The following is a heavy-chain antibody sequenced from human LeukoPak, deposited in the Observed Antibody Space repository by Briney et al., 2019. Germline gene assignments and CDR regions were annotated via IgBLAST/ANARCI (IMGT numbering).Heavy chain of an antibody. Sequence: SETLSLTCTVSGVSISTSTHYWAWIRQPPGKGLEWIASMFYRGSTYYNASLRSRVTLSVDTSMNQFSLKLSSVTASDTATFYCVRQGGWGGAASLIEFWGQGTLVTVSS. CDR1: GVSISTSTHY. CDR2: MFYRGST. CDR3: VRQGGWGGAASLIEF. D-gene: IGHD2-15*01. J-gene: IGHJ4*02. V-gene: IGHV4-39*01.